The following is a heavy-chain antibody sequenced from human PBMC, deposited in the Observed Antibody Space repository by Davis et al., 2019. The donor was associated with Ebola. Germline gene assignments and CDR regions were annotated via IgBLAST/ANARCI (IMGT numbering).Heavy chain of an antibody. CDR1: GFSFNIFA. Sequence: GESLKISCAASGFSFNIFAMHWVRQAPSKGLEWVAYHGSNKLYADAVKGRFTISRDNSKNTLYLQMHSLRAEDTAVYYCAGGPGWLIEYWGQGTQITVSS. CDR2: YHGSNK. CDR3: AGGPGWLIEY. J-gene: IGHJ4*02. D-gene: IGHD6-19*01. V-gene: IGHV3-30*02.